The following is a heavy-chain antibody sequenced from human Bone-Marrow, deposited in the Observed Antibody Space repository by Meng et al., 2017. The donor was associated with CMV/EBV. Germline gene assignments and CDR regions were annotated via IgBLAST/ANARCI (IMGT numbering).Heavy chain of an antibody. J-gene: IGHJ4*02. D-gene: IGHD1-26*01. CDR2: INHSGST. CDR3: ARGVGATGNHCDS. CDR1: GGSVSGYY. V-gene: IGHV4-34*01. Sequence: SETLSLTCAVYGGSVSGYYWSWIRQRPGKGLEWIGEINHSGSTNYNPSLKSRVTITVDTSKNQFSQKLSSVTTADTAVYYGARGVGATGNHCDSWGQGTLVTVSS.